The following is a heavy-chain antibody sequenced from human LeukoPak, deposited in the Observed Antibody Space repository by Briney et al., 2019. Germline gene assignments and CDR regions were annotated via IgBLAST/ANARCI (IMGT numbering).Heavy chain of an antibody. D-gene: IGHD3-10*01. V-gene: IGHV4-4*09. Sequence: PSETLSLTCTVSGGSISSYYWSWIQQPPGKGLEWIGYIYTSGSTNYNPSLKSRVTISVDTSKNQFSLKLSSVTAADTAVYYCARTLLWYFDYWGQGTLVTVSS. CDR1: GGSISSYY. J-gene: IGHJ4*02. CDR2: IYTSGST. CDR3: ARTLLWYFDY.